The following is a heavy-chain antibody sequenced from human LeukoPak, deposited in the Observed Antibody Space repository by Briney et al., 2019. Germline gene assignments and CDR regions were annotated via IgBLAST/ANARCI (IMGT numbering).Heavy chain of an antibody. CDR2: ISTNSGST. CDR3: TRDKDHAFDI. CDR1: GYTFTTNG. J-gene: IGHJ3*02. V-gene: IGHV1-18*01. Sequence: ASVKVSCKSSGYTFTTNGISWVRQAPGQGLEWMGWISTNSGSTNYAQKIQGRVTMTTDTSTRTAYMELRSLRSDDTAVYYCTRDKDHAFDIWGQGTMVTVSS.